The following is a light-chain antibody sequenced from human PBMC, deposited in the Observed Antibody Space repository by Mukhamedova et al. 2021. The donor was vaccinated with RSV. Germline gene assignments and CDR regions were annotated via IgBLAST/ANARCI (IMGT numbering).Light chain of an antibody. V-gene: IGKV1-39*01. Sequence: WYQRRVHGKAPQLLISEGFNLQGGVPSRFSGGGSGTELSLTISSLQPEDFATYHCQQSSVTPFTFGQGTRLEI. J-gene: IGKJ5*01. CDR2: EGF. CDR3: QQSSVTPFT.